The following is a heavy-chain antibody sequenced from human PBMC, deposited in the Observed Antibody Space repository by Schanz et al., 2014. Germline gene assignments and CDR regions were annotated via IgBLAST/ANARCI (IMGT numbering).Heavy chain of an antibody. CDR3: ARDRGFMVTHNDALDL. J-gene: IGHJ3*01. CDR2: ISTGRYL. CDR1: GFTFSSYS. D-gene: IGHD3-10*01. Sequence: EVQLVESGGGLVKPGGSLRLSCAASGFTFSSYSLAWVRQAPGKGLEWVSFISTGRYLYYADSVRGRFTISRDNSKNTLDLQMISLTSEDTAMYYCARDRGFMVTHNDALDLWGQGTMVSVSS. V-gene: IGHV3-21*02.